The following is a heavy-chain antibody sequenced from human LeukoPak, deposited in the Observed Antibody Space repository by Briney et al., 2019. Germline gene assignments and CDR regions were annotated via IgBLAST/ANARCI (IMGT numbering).Heavy chain of an antibody. V-gene: IGHV4-4*07. CDR2: NYTSGST. Sequence: SETLSPTCTVSGGSISSYYWRWIRQPAGKGLEWVGGNYTSGSTNYYPSLKSRVTMSVDTSKNQYSLKLSSVSAADTAVYYCARDRVGVSGGQPDAFDIGGQGTMVTVSS. CDR3: ARDRVGVSGGQPDAFDI. CDR1: GGSISSYY. D-gene: IGHD2-15*01. J-gene: IGHJ3*02.